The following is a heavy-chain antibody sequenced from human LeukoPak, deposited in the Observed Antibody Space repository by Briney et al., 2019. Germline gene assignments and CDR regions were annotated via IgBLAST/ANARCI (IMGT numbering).Heavy chain of an antibody. V-gene: IGHV3-23*01. CDR1: GFTLSTSW. CDR2: ISGSGGST. Sequence: GGSLRLSCAASGFTLSTSWMSWVRQAPGKGLEWVSSISGSGGSTYYADSVKGRFTISRDNSKNTLYLQMNSLRAEDTAVYYCARSYAPGYIWGQGTMVTVSS. CDR3: ARSYAPGYI. D-gene: IGHD2-2*01. J-gene: IGHJ3*02.